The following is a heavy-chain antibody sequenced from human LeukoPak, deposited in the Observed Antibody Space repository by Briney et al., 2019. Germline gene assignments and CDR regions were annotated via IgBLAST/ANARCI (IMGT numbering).Heavy chain of an antibody. Sequence: SEPLSLTCAVSGGSFSGYYWTWIRQPPGKGLEWIGEINHSGRTNYNPSLKSRVIISVDTSKNQFSLKLSSVTAADTAVYYCARHFGRDGYKGGYSDYWGQGTLVTVSS. CDR3: ARHFGRDGYKGGYSDY. D-gene: IGHD5-24*01. V-gene: IGHV4-34*01. J-gene: IGHJ4*02. CDR1: GGSFSGYY. CDR2: INHSGRT.